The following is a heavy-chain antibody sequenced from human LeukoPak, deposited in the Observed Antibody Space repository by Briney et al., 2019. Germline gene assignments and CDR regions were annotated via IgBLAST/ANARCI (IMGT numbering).Heavy chain of an antibody. Sequence: SETLSLTCTVSGGSISSYYWSWIRQPPGKGLEWIGYIYYSGSTNYNPSLKSRVTISVDTSKNQFSLKLSPVTAADTAVYYCARGGIAVAPFTFDYWGQGTLVTVSS. J-gene: IGHJ4*02. CDR3: ARGGIAVAPFTFDY. V-gene: IGHV4-59*01. CDR1: GGSISSYY. CDR2: IYYSGST. D-gene: IGHD6-19*01.